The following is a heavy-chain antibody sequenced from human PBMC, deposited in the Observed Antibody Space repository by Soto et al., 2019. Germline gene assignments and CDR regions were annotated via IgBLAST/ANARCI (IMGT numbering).Heavy chain of an antibody. D-gene: IGHD6-6*01. V-gene: IGHV4-34*01. CDR1: CGSFSGYY. Sequence: ASETLSLTCAVYCGSFSGYYWSWIRQPPGKGLEWIGEINHSGSTSNNPSLKSRVTISVDTSKNQFFLKLSSVTAADTAEYYCARRIEYSSSFVFWGQGNLVTVSS. CDR3: ARRIEYSSSFVF. J-gene: IGHJ4*02. CDR2: INHSGST.